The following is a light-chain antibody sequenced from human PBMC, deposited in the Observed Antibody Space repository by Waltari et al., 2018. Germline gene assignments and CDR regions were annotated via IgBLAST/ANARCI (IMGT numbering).Light chain of an antibody. J-gene: IGLJ1*01. CDR3: SSYADSNICV. CDR2: EGN. CDR1: SGDIGGYNL. Sequence: QSALTQPASVSGSPGQSLTISCTGTSGDIGGYNLVSWYQQHPGKAPKLMIYEGNKRPSGVSNRFSGSKSGTTASLTISGLQAEDEADYYCSSYADSNICVFGSGTKVTVL. V-gene: IGLV2-23*01.